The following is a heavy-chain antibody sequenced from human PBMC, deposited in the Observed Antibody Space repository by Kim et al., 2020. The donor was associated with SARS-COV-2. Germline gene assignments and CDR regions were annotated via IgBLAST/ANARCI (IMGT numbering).Heavy chain of an antibody. D-gene: IGHD1-1*01. CDR2: ISINGGNT. CDR3: AKALTTIGVLGN. V-gene: IGHV3-23*01. Sequence: GGSLRLSCAGSGFTFSSHGMSWVRQAPGKGLEWVSSISINGGNTFYADSVKGRFTISRDNSKSMLYLQMNSLRAEDTAVYYCAKALTTIGVLGNWGQGTLVTVSS. J-gene: IGHJ4*02. CDR1: GFTFSSHG.